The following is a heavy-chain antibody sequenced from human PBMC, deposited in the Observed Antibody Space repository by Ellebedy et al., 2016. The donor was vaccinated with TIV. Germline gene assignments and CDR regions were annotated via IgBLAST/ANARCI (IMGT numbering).Heavy chain of an antibody. V-gene: IGHV3-23*01. CDR2: IGGDGSDR. CDR3: AKGGVQSSYGMDV. Sequence: GGSLRLSCAASGFTFSTYAMSWVRQAPGKGLEWVSFIGGDGSDRHYADSVRGRFTISRDNSKNTLFLQMNSLRAEDTAAYYCAKGGVQSSYGMDVWGQGTTVTVSS. J-gene: IGHJ6*02. D-gene: IGHD3-16*01. CDR1: GFTFSTYA.